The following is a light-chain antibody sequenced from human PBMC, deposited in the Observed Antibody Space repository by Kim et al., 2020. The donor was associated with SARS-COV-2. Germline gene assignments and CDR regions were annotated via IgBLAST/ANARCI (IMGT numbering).Light chain of an antibody. CDR2: GGV. CDR1: TRVSSTY. Sequence: ERATLACRASTRVSSTYLDWFQQRTGQAHRIFRYGGVSWATGILDWLTGSGSETDFTLTSSRLDPPDFAVYYCQQYSSSPGGFTFGPGTKADI. V-gene: IGKV3-20*01. CDR3: QQYSSSPGGFT. J-gene: IGKJ3*01.